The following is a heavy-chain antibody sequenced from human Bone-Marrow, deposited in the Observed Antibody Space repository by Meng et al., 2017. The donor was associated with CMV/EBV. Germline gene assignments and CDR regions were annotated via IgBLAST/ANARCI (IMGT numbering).Heavy chain of an antibody. CDR1: LTSYG. V-gene: IGHV1-18*01. D-gene: IGHD2-2*02. Sequence: LTSYGISWVRQAPGQGLEWMGWISAYNGNTNYAQKLQGRVTMTTDTSTSTAYMELRSLRSDDTAVYYCARGGGYCSSTSCYNRWFDPWGQGTLVTVSS. CDR3: ARGGGYCSSTSCYNRWFDP. CDR2: ISAYNGNT. J-gene: IGHJ5*02.